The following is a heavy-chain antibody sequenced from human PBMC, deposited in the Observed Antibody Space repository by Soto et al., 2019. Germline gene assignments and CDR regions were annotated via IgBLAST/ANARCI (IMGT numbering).Heavy chain of an antibody. CDR1: GFTFSSFA. J-gene: IGHJ2*01. CDR2: IGGSGGGT. CDR3: AKSGGHGLSTRCYATDWYFDL. V-gene: IGHV3-23*01. Sequence: DVQLLESGGGLVQPGGSLRLSCAASGFTFSSFAMTWVRQAPGKGLEWVSGIGGSGGGTYNADSVEGRFIISRDNSKNTLYLQMNSLRAEDTAVYYCAKSGGHGLSTRCYATDWYFDLWGRGTLVTVSS. D-gene: IGHD2-2*01.